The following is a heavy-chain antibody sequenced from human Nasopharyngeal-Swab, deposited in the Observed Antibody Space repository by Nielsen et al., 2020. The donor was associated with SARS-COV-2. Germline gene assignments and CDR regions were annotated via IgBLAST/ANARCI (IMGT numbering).Heavy chain of an antibody. CDR3: AKMAGRGYSYGDFEGYFDY. V-gene: IGHV3-23*01. D-gene: IGHD5-18*01. CDR2: ISGSGGST. J-gene: IGHJ4*02. Sequence: WIRQPPGKGLEWVSAISGSGGSTYYADSVKGRFTISRDNSKNTLYLQMNSLRAEDTAVYYCAKMAGRGYSYGDFEGYFDYWGQGTLVTVSP.